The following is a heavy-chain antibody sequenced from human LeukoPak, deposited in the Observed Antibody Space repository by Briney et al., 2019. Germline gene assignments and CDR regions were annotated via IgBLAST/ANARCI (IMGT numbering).Heavy chain of an antibody. CDR1: GFTFSSYW. V-gene: IGHV3-7*01. J-gene: IGHJ4*02. Sequence: GGSLRLSCAASGFTFSSYWMSWVRQAPGKGLEWVANIKQDGSEKYYVDSVKGRFTISRDNAKDSLYLQMNSLRAEDTAVYYCARLSPDIVVVIAALAFDYWGQGTLVTVSS. D-gene: IGHD2-15*01. CDR2: IKQDGSEK. CDR3: ARLSPDIVVVIAALAFDY.